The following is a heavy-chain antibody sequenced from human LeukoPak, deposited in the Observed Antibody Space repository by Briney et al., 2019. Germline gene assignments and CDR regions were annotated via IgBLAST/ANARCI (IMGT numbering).Heavy chain of an antibody. CDR2: INYSGTNT. D-gene: IGHD5-12*01. CDR1: GFTFSSYE. CDR3: ARVKWLDDY. V-gene: IGHV3-48*03. Sequence: GGSLRLSCAASGFTFSSYEMNWVRQAPGKGLEGVSFINYSGTNTQYADSVKGRFTISRDNAKNSLYLQMNSLRAEDTAVYYCARVKWLDDYWGQGTLVTVSS. J-gene: IGHJ4*02.